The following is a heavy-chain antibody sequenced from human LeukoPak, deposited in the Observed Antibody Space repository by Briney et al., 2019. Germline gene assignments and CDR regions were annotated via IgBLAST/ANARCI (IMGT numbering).Heavy chain of an antibody. V-gene: IGHV1-2*02. CDR2: INPNSGGT. CDR1: GYTFTGYH. Sequence: ASVKDSCKASGYTFTGYHMHWVRQAPGQGLEWMGWINPNSGGTNYAQKFQGRVTMTRDTSISTANMELSSLRSDDTAVYYCAREMESGTVVTPGYWGQGTLVTVSS. J-gene: IGHJ4*02. D-gene: IGHD4-23*01. CDR3: AREMESGTVVTPGY.